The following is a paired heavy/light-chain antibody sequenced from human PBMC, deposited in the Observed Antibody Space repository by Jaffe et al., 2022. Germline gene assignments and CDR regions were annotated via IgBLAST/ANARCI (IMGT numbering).Light chain of an antibody. V-gene: IGLV1-36*01. CDR3: AAWDDSLNGQV. Sequence: QSVLTQPPSVSEAPRQRVTISCSGSSSNIGNNAVNWYQQLPGKAPKLLIYYDDLLPSGVSDRFSGSKSGTSASLAISGLQSEDEADYYCAAWDDSLNGQVFGGGTKLTVL. J-gene: IGLJ3*02. CDR1: SSNIGNNA. CDR2: YDD.
Heavy chain of an antibody. V-gene: IGHV4-61*02. J-gene: IGHJ3*02. D-gene: IGHD3-22*01. CDR2: IYTSGST. CDR1: GGSISSGSYY. CDR3: ARDHFVTYYYDSSGAFDI. Sequence: QVQLQESGPGLVKPSQTLSLTCTVSGGSISSGSYYWSWIRQPAGKGLEWIGRIYTSGSTNYNPSLKSRVTISVDTSKNQFSLKLSSVTAADTAVYYCARDHFVTYYYDSSGAFDIWGQGTMVTVSS.